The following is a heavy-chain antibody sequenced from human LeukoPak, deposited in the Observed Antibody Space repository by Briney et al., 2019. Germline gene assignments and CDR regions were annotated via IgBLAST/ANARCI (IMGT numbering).Heavy chain of an antibody. V-gene: IGHV3-21*01. CDR2: ISSSSSYI. D-gene: IGHD5-12*01. CDR3: ARDGERGYSGYALDY. J-gene: IGHJ4*02. Sequence: GGSLRLSCAASGFTFSSYSMNWVRQAPGKGLEGVSSISSSSSYIYYADSVKGRFTISIDNAKNSLYLQMNSLRAEDTAVYYCARDGERGYSGYALDYWGQGTLVTVSS. CDR1: GFTFSSYS.